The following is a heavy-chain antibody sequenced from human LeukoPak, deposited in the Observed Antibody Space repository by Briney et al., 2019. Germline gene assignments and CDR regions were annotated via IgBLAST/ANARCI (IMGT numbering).Heavy chain of an antibody. CDR2: ISGSGGST. V-gene: IGHV3-23*01. CDR1: GFTFSSYS. J-gene: IGHJ4*02. CDR3: ATGNCSGGSCYYNPFDY. Sequence: GGSLRLSCAASGFTFSSYSMNWVRQAPGKGLEWVSAISGSGGSTYYADSVKGRFTISRDNSKNTLYLQMNSLRAEDTAVYYCATGNCSGGSCYYNPFDYWGQGTLVTVSS. D-gene: IGHD2-15*01.